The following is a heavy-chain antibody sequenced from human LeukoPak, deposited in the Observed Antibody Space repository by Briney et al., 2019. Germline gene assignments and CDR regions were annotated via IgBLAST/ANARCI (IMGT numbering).Heavy chain of an antibody. V-gene: IGHV4-61*02. CDR2: IYTSGST. J-gene: IGHJ4*02. D-gene: IGHD5-12*01. CDR3: ARVFSGYVSDY. Sequence: SQTLSLPCTVSGGSISSGSYYWSWIRQPFGKGLEWIGRIYTSGSTNYNPSLKSRVTISVDTSKNQFSPKLSSVTAADTAVYYCARVFSGYVSDYWGQGTLVTVSS. CDR1: GGSISSGSYY.